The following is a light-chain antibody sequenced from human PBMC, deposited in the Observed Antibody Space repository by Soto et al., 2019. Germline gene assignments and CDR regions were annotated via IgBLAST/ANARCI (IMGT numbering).Light chain of an antibody. CDR1: SSDVGGHNY. CDR2: EVS. CDR3: SSYTSSSILV. J-gene: IGLJ1*01. V-gene: IGLV2-14*01. Sequence: QSALTQPASVSGSPGQSITISCTGSSSDVGGHNYVSWYQHHPGKAPKLMISEVSNRPSGVSNRFSGSKSGNTASLTISGLQAEDEADYYCSSYTSSSILVFGTGTKLTVL.